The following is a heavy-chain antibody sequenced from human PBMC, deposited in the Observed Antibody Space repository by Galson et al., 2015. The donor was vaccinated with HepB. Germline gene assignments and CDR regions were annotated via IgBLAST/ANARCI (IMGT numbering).Heavy chain of an antibody. Sequence: ETLSLTCTVSGGSISSYYWSWIRQPPGKGLEWIGYIYYSGSTNYNPSLKSRVTISVDTPKNQFSLKLNSVTAADTAVYYCARGSSLEQWPFYWGQGTLVTVSS. V-gene: IGHV4-59*01. CDR2: IYYSGST. CDR3: ARGSSLEQWPFY. CDR1: GGSISSYY. J-gene: IGHJ4*02. D-gene: IGHD6-19*01.